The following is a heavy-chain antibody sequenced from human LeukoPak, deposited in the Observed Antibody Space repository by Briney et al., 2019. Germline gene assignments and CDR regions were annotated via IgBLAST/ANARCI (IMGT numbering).Heavy chain of an antibody. D-gene: IGHD6-19*01. V-gene: IGHV4-61*02. CDR2: IYTSGST. CDR3: ARESTETGQWQVLFDI. CDR1: GGSISSGSYY. Sequence: PSQTLSLTCIVSGGSISSGSYYWSWIRQPAGKGLEWIGRIYTSGSTNHNPSLKSRVTISVDTSKNQFSLKLSSVTAADTAVYYCARESTETGQWQVLFDIWGQGTMVTVSS. J-gene: IGHJ3*02.